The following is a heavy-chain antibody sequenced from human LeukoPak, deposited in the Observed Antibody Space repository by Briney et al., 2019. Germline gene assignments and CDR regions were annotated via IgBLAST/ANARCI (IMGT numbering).Heavy chain of an antibody. CDR3: AKERCSGSACYIFDS. J-gene: IGHJ4*02. D-gene: IGHD2-15*01. Sequence: GGSLRLSCAASGFTFSNFGMHWVRQTPGKGRECVAVISYDGSNTYYADSVKGRFTISRDNSKSTLSLQLSSPGVEDTAVYYCAKERCSGSACYIFDSWGQGTLVIVSA. CDR1: GFTFSNFG. CDR2: ISYDGSNT. V-gene: IGHV3-30*18.